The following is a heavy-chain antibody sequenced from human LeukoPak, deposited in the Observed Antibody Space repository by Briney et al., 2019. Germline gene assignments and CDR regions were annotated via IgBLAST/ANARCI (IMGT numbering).Heavy chain of an antibody. CDR1: GFTFSSYA. V-gene: IGHV3-30-3*01. CDR2: ISYDGSNK. CDR3: ARRGDGAFDI. J-gene: IGHJ3*02. Sequence: GGSLRLSCTASGFTFSSYAMHWVRQAPGKGLEWVAVISYDGSNKYYADSVKGRFTISRDNSKNTLYLQMSSLRAEDTAVYYCARRGDGAFDIWGQGTMVTVSS.